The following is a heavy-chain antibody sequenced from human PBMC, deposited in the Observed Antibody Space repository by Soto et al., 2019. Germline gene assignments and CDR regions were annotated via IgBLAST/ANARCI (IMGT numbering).Heavy chain of an antibody. J-gene: IGHJ4*02. CDR3: ASYRSSIGYFDY. CDR1: VGSISIYY. CDR2: IYYSGST. D-gene: IGHD2-21*01. Sequence: SETLSLTCTFSVGSISIYYWSWIRQPPGKGLEWIGYIYYSGSTNYNPSLKSRVTISVDTSKNQFSLKLSSVTAADTAVYYCASYRSSIGYFDYWGQGTLVTVSS. V-gene: IGHV4-59*01.